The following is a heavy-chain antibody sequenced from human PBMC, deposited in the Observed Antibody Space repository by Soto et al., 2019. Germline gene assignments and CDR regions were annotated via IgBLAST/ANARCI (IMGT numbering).Heavy chain of an antibody. J-gene: IGHJ4*02. CDR2: IYYSGST. V-gene: IGHV4-61*01. CDR3: ARDVAFCTNGVCYPCYFDY. Sequence: SETLSLTCTVSGGSVSSGSYYWSWIRQPPGKGLEWIGYIYYSGSTNYNPSLKSRVTISVDTSKNQFSLKLSSVTAADTAVYYCARDVAFCTNGVCYPCYFDYWGQGTLVTVSS. D-gene: IGHD2-8*01. CDR1: GGSVSSGSYY.